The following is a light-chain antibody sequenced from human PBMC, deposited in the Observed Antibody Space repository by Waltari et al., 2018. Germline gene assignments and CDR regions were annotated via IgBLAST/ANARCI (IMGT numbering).Light chain of an antibody. Sequence: QSVLTQPPSASGTPGQRVTISCSGSSSHIGANAVTWYQQFPGTAPKLLMYMNDERPSGVPDRFSGSKSATSASLVISGLQSEDEADYYCASWDDSLNGHYVFGSGTKVTVL. CDR1: SSHIGANA. CDR3: ASWDDSLNGHYV. V-gene: IGLV1-44*01. J-gene: IGLJ1*01. CDR2: MND.